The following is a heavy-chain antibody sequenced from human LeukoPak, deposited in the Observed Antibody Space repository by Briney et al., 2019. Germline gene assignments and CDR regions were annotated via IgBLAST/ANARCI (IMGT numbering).Heavy chain of an antibody. CDR2: INPSGAST. D-gene: IGHD7-27*01. CDR3: ARYPEANWAFFDH. J-gene: IGHJ4*02. Sequence: ASVKVSCKASGYTLTSYYMHCVRQAPGQGLERMGIINPSGASTSYAQKLQDRVTIIRNTSTSSVYMEVSSLRSADTALYYWARYPEANWAFFDHWGQGTLVTVSA. V-gene: IGHV1-46*01. CDR1: GYTLTSYY.